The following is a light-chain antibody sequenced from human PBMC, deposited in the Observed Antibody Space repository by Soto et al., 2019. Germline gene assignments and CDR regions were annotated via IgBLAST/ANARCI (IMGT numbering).Light chain of an antibody. J-gene: IGLJ2*01. Sequence: QSVLTQPPSVSGAPGQRVTISCTGSSSNIGAGYDVHWYQQLPGTAPKLLIYGNSNRPSGVPDRFSGSESGSSASLAITGLQAEDEADYYCQSYDNSLSAPVVFGGGTKLTVL. CDR2: GNS. CDR3: QSYDNSLSAPVV. CDR1: SSNIGAGYD. V-gene: IGLV1-40*01.